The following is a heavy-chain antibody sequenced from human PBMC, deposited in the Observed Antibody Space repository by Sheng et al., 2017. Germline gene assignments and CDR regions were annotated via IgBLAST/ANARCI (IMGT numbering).Heavy chain of an antibody. CDR1: GFTFSSYE. V-gene: IGHV3-48*03. CDR2: ISSSGSTI. J-gene: IGHJ3*02. Sequence: PGGSLRLSCAASGFTFSSYEMNWVRQAPGKGLEWVSYISSSGSTIYYADSVKGRFTISRDNAKNSLYLQMNSLRAEDTAVYYCARATHMAGAFDIWGQGTMVTVSS. CDR3: ARATHMAGAFDI.